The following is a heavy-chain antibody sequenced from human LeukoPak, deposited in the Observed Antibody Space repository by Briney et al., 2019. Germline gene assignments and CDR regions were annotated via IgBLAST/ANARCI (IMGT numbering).Heavy chain of an antibody. CDR1: GYTFTSYY. J-gene: IGHJ5*02. D-gene: IGHD2-2*01. CDR2: INPSGGST. Sequence: ASLKVSCKASGYTFTSYYMHWVRHSPGQGLEWMGIINPSGGSTSCAQKFQGRVTMTRDTYTRTVSMELSSLSSEHTAVYYCARDQVFAVLPPALSGFDPWGQGTLVNVSS. CDR3: ARDQVFAVLPPALSGFDP. V-gene: IGHV1-46*03.